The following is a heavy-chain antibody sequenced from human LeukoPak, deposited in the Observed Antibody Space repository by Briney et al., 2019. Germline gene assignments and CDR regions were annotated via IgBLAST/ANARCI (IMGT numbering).Heavy chain of an antibody. J-gene: IGHJ4*02. V-gene: IGHV3-21*01. CDR2: ISSSSSYI. D-gene: IGHD6-13*01. CDR1: GFTFSSYS. Sequence: GGSLRLSCAASGFTFSSYSMNWVRQAPGKGLEWVSSISSSSSYIYYADSVKGRFTISRDNAKNSLYLQMNSLRAEDTAVYYCAREGWGAAAGTEDYWGQGTLVTVSS. CDR3: AREGWGAAAGTEDY.